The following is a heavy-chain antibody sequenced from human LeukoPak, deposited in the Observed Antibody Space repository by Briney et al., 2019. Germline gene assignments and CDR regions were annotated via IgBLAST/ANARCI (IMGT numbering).Heavy chain of an antibody. Sequence: GGSLILSCAASGFTFGTYSMSWVRQAPGKGLEWVSYISSISSIIYYADSVKGRFTISRDNAKSSLYLQMNSLRAEDTAVYYCARSRPGTEAGQPNFDYWGQGTLVTVSS. J-gene: IGHJ4*02. CDR2: ISSISSII. CDR3: ARSRPGTEAGQPNFDY. CDR1: GFTFGTYS. D-gene: IGHD6-13*01. V-gene: IGHV3-48*01.